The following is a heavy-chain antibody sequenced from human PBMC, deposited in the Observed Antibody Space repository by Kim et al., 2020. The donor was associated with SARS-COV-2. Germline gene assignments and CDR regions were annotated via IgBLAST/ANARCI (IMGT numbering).Heavy chain of an antibody. CDR1: GGSISSSSYY. D-gene: IGHD3-3*01. CDR2: IYYSWST. CDR3: ARRTRERITIFGVVMSDAFDI. J-gene: IGHJ3*02. V-gene: IGHV4-39*01. Sequence: SETLSLTCTVSGGSISSSSYYWGWIRQPPGKGLEWIGSIYYSWSTYYNPSLKSRVTISVDTSKNQFSLKLSSVTAADTAVYYCARRTRERITIFGVVMSDAFDIWGQGTMVTVSS.